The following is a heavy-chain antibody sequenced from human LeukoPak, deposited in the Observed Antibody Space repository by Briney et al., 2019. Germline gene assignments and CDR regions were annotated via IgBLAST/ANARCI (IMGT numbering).Heavy chain of an antibody. V-gene: IGHV4-34*01. CDR2: INHSGST. D-gene: IGHD3-10*01. Sequence: PSETLSHTCAVYGGSFSGYYWSWIRQPPGKGLEWIGEINHSGSTNYNPSLKSRVTISVDTSKNQFSLKLSSVTAADTAVYYCVTGYYFDYWGQGTLVTVSS. J-gene: IGHJ4*02. CDR1: GGSFSGYY. CDR3: VTGYYFDY.